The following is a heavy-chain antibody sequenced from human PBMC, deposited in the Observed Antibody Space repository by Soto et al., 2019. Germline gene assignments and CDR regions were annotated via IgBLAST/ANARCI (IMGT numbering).Heavy chain of an antibody. CDR1: GGSIARRKS. Sequence: GTLSLTCALSGGSIARRKSWSAVRQPPGEGRECIGEIYHSGSTNYNPALKSRVTISVDKSKNQFALKLSSVTAADTAVYYCARDPYYYFWSGDYYYGMDVWGQGTTVTV. D-gene: IGHD3-3*01. CDR2: IYHSGST. CDR3: ARDPYYYFWSGDYYYGMDV. J-gene: IGHJ6*02. V-gene: IGHV4-4*02.